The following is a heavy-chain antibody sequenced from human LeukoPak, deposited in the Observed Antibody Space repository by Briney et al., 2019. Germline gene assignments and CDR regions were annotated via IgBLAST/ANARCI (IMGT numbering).Heavy chain of an antibody. Sequence: GASVKVSCKASGYTFTSYAMHWVRQAPGQRLEWMGWINAGNGNTKYSQEFQGRVTITRDTSASTAYMELSSLRSEDTAVYYCASEVGYSYDHGLGYFDYWGQGTLVTVSS. V-gene: IGHV1-3*03. CDR2: INAGNGNT. D-gene: IGHD5-18*01. CDR1: GYTFTSYA. CDR3: ASEVGYSYDHGLGYFDY. J-gene: IGHJ4*02.